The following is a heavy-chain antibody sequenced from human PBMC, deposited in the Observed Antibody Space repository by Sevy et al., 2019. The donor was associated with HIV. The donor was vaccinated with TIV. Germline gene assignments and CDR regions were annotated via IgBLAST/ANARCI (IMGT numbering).Heavy chain of an antibody. D-gene: IGHD2-21*02. CDR1: GYTFTSYY. CDR2: INPSGGGT. CDR3: ARVESCGGDCYYSDY. Sequence: ASVKVSCKASGYTFTSYYIHWVRQAPGQGLECMGIINPSGGGTNYSQKFQGRVTFTRDTSTSTVYMELSSLRAEDTAVYYCARVESCGGDCYYSDYWCQGTQVTVSS. V-gene: IGHV1-46*01. J-gene: IGHJ4*02.